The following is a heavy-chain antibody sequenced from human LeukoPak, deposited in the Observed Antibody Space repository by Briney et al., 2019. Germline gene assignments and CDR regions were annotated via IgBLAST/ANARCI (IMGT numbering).Heavy chain of an antibody. CDR3: AREYDSSGYYLKYFQH. D-gene: IGHD3-22*01. Sequence: SVKVSCKASGYTFTSYAMNWVRQAPGQGLEWMGGIIPIFGTANYAQKFQGRVTITADKSTSTAYMELSSLRSEDTAVYYCAREYDSSGYYLKYFQHWGQGTLVTVSS. V-gene: IGHV1-69*06. CDR2: IIPIFGTA. CDR1: GYTFTSYA. J-gene: IGHJ1*01.